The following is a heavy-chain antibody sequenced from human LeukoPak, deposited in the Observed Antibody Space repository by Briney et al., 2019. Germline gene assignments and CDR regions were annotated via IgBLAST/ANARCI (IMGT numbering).Heavy chain of an antibody. D-gene: IGHD3-3*01. CDR3: ARDEMNGFLDY. CDR2: IYYSGST. CDR1: GGSISSYY. J-gene: IGHJ4*02. Sequence: PSETLSLTCTVPGGSISSYYWSWIRQPPGKGLEWIGYIYYSGSTNYNPSLKSRVTISVDTSKNQFSLKLSSVTAADTAVYYCARDEMNGFLDYWGQGTLVTVSS. V-gene: IGHV4-59*01.